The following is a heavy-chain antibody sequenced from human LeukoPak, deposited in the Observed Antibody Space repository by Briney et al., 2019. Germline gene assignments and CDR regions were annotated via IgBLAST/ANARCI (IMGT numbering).Heavy chain of an antibody. V-gene: IGHV3-7*01. J-gene: IGHJ4*02. D-gene: IGHD1-14*01. CDR1: GFTFSGHW. CDR2: INQGGSDK. Sequence: GGSLRLSCAASGFTFSGHWMSWVRQAPGKGLEWVANINQGGSDKYYVDSVKGRFTISRDNANNLLYLQMNSLRGEDTAVYYCTRDRSRAEDHWGQGALVRVSS. CDR3: TRDRSRAEDH.